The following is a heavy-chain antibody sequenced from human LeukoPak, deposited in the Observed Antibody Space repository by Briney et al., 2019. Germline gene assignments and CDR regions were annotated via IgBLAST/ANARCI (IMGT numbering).Heavy chain of an antibody. CDR2: ISGGGEDT. J-gene: IGHJ2*01. CDR3: AKPRAMTTGVGRYFDL. Sequence: GGSLRLSCAASGFTFSSYAMSWIRQAPAQCLDWVSAISGGGEDTYYPDSVKGRFTISRDNSKNTLYLQMSSLRAEDTAIYYCAKPRAMTTGVGRYFDLWGRGTLVTVSS. CDR1: GFTFSSYA. D-gene: IGHD1-1*01. V-gene: IGHV3-23*01.